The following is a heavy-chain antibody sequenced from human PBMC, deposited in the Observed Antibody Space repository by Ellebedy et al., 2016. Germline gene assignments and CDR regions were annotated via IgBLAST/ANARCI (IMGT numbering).Heavy chain of an antibody. Sequence: GESLKISXAASGFTFSNNWMHWVRQAPGKGLVWVSRINNYGSITSYADSVKGRFTISRDNAKNTLYLQINSLRADDTALYYCAKKFGVNPYFDLWGQGTLVTVSS. D-gene: IGHD3-10*01. CDR3: AKKFGVNPYFDL. J-gene: IGHJ4*02. CDR1: GFTFSNNW. V-gene: IGHV3-74*01. CDR2: INNYGSIT.